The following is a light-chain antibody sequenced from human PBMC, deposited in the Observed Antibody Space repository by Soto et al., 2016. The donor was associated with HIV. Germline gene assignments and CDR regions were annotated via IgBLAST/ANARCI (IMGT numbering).Light chain of an antibody. J-gene: IGKJ1*01. CDR2: KAS. CDR1: QSISNW. CDR3: QQYSSYWT. V-gene: IGKV1-5*03. Sequence: DIQMTQSPSTLSASVGDRVTITCRASQSISNWLAWYQQKPGKAPKLLIYKASNLQSGVPSRFSGSGSGTEFTLTISSLRPDDFATYYCQQYSSYWTFGQRDQNGNQT.